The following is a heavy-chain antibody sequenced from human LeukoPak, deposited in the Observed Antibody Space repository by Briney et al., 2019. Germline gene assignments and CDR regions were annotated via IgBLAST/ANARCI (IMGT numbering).Heavy chain of an antibody. Sequence: GGSLRLSCAASGFTFSSYWMSWVCQAPGKGLEWVANIKQDGSEKYYVDSVKGRFTISRDNAKNSLYLQMNSLRAEDTAVYYCARDSSSWYLSRGGGADYWGQGTLVTVSS. CDR1: GFTFSSYW. V-gene: IGHV3-7*01. J-gene: IGHJ4*02. D-gene: IGHD6-13*01. CDR2: IKQDGSEK. CDR3: ARDSSSWYLSRGGGADY.